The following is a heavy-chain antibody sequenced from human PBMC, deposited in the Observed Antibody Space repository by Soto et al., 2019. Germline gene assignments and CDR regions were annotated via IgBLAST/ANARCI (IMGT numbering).Heavy chain of an antibody. J-gene: IGHJ3*02. CDR1: GFTFSSYA. D-gene: IGHD3-22*01. CDR3: AKDLGHRFYYDSPSYSPIGAFDM. CDR2: ISYDGSNK. V-gene: IGHV3-30-3*02. Sequence: GGSLRLSCAASGFTFSSYAMHWVRQSPGKGLEWVAVISYDGSNKYYADSVKGRYTISRDNSKNTLYLQLNSLRNEDTAVYYCAKDLGHRFYYDSPSYSPIGAFDMWGQGTVVTVSS.